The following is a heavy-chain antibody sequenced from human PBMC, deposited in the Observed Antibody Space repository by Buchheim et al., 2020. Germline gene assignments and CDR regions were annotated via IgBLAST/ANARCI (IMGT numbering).Heavy chain of an antibody. CDR2: KFYTGSS. D-gene: IGHD2-8*02. CDR1: GDSTRSTTYY. V-gene: IGHV4-39*07. J-gene: IGHJ4*02. Sequence: QVQLQESGPGLVKASETLSLTCTVSGDSTRSTTYYWGWIRQPPGKGLEWIASKFYTGSSYSNPSLRSRLTISVDTSKNQFSLRLNSVTAADTAVYFCARSTAFWSFDDWGPGT. CDR3: ARSTAFWSFDD.